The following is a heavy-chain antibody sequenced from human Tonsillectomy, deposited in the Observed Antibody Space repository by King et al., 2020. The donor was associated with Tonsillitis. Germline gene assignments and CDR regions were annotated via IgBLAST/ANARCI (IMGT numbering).Heavy chain of an antibody. CDR2: IWYDGSNK. CDR3: ARDSSRYCSGGTCYVSYFDF. V-gene: IGHV3-33*01. Sequence: VQLVESGGGVVQPGRSLRLSCTASGFTFSSYVMHWVRQAPGKGLEWVAVIWYDGSNKYYADSVTGRFTISRDNSKNTLYLQMNSLRAEDTALHYCARDSSRYCSGGTCYVSYFDFWGQGTLVTVSS. D-gene: IGHD2-15*01. CDR1: GFTFSSYV. J-gene: IGHJ4*02.